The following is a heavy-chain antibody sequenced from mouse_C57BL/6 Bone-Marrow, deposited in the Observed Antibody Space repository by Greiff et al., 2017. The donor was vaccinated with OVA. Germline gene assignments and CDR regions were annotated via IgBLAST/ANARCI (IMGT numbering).Heavy chain of an antibody. CDR1: GYTFTSYG. CDR3: GREARYYGDV. V-gene: IGHV1-81*01. CDR2: IYPRSGNT. J-gene: IGHJ1*03. D-gene: IGHD1-1*01. Sequence: QVQLQQSGAELARPGASVKLSCKASGYTFTSYGISWVKQRTGQGLEWIGEIYPRSGNTYYNEKFKGKATLTADKSSSTAYMELRSLTSEDSAVCFCGREARYYGDVWGKGTTVTVSS.